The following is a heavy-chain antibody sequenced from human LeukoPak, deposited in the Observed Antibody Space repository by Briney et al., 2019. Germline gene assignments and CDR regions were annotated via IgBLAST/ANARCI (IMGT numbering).Heavy chain of an antibody. CDR3: ATETNGRHYDY. CDR2: IGPTGSDR. D-gene: IGHD1-14*01. Sequence: GGFLRLSCTASGLTFSTSGFNWVRQAPGKGLEWVASIGPTGSDRYHADSIKGRFTISRDNANNFLYLQMNSLRAEDTAVYYCATETNGRHYDYWGQGTLLTVSS. V-gene: IGHV3-21*06. J-gene: IGHJ4*02. CDR1: GLTFSTSG.